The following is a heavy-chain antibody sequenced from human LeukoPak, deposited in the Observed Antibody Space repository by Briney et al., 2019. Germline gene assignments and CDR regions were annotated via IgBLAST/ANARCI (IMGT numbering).Heavy chain of an antibody. D-gene: IGHD6-13*01. CDR2: IYYSGST. J-gene: IGHJ6*02. V-gene: IGHV4-61*08. CDR3: ARWIAAAAYYYGMDV. Sequence: SETLSLTCAVSGGSISSGGYSWSWIRQPPGKGLEWIGYIYYSGSTNYNPSLKSRVTISVDTSKNQFSLKLSSVTAADTAVYYCARWIAAAAYYYGMDVWGQGTTVTVSS. CDR1: GGSISSGGYS.